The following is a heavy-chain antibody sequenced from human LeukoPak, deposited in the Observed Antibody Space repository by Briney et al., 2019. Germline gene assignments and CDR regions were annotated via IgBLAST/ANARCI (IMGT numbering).Heavy chain of an antibody. Sequence: GGSLRLSCAASGFTFSSYGMHWVRQAPGKGLEWVAFIWSDGTNKFYADSVKVRFTISRDNSRNTPFLQMNSLRAEDTAVYYCARDPNSNTYGDYFFDYWGQGTLVTVSS. CDR3: ARDPNSNTYGDYFFDY. CDR2: IWSDGTNK. J-gene: IGHJ4*02. CDR1: GFTFSSYG. D-gene: IGHD4-17*01. V-gene: IGHV3-33*01.